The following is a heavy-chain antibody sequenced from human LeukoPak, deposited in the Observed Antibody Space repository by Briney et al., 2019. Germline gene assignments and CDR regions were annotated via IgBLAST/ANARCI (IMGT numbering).Heavy chain of an antibody. J-gene: IGHJ4*02. V-gene: IGHV3-33*01. CDR3: ARDPYGDNAYYFDY. D-gene: IGHD4-17*01. CDR1: GFTFSSYG. Sequence: GRSLRLSCAASGFTFSSYGTHWVRQAPGKGLEWVAVIWYDGSNKYYADSVKGRFTISRDNSKNTLYLQMNSLRAEDTAVYYCARDPYGDNAYYFDYWGQGTLVTVSS. CDR2: IWYDGSNK.